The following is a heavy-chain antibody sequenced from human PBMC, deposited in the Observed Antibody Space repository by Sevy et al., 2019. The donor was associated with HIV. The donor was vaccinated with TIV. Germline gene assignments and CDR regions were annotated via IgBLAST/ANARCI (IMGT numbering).Heavy chain of an antibody. D-gene: IGHD6-19*01. J-gene: IGHJ6*02. CDR1: DGSISSYY. CDR2: IYYSGST. V-gene: IGHV4-59*13. Sequence: SDTLSLTCTVSDGSISSYYWSWIRQPPGKGLEWIGYIYYSGSTNYNPSLKSRVTISVDTSKNQFSLKLSSVTAADTAVYYCARGGVRGIAVAGGMDVWGQGTTVTVSS. CDR3: ARGGVRGIAVAGGMDV.